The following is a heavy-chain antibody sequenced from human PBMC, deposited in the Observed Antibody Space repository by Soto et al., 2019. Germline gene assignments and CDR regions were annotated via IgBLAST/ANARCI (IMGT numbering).Heavy chain of an antibody. V-gene: IGHV4-59*01. J-gene: IGHJ5*02. CDR3: AREVRGVIWDNWFDP. D-gene: IGHD3-10*01. CDR1: GGSISSYY. CDR2: IYYSGST. Sequence: QVQLQESGPGLVKPSETLSLTCTVSGGSISSYYWSWIRQPPGKGLEWIGYIYYSGSTNYNPSLKSRVTISVDTSKNQFSLKLSSVTAADTAVYYCAREVRGVIWDNWFDPWGQGTLVTVSS.